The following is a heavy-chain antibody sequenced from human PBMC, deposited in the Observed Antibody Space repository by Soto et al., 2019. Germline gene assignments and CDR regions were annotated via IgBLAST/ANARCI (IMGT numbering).Heavy chain of an antibody. CDR2: ISGSGGST. J-gene: IGHJ6*03. CDR3: AKDSQGHTVSYMDV. Sequence: GGSLRLSCAASGLTFSNYAMTWVRQAPGKGLEWVSSISGSGGSTYYADSVKGRFTISRDNSKNTLYLQMNSLRGEDTAVYYCAKDSQGHTVSYMDVWGKGTTVTVSS. D-gene: IGHD4-17*01. V-gene: IGHV3-23*01. CDR1: GLTFSNYA.